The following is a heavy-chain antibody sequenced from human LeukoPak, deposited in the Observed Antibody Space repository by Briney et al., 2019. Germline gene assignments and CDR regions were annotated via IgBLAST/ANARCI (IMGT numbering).Heavy chain of an antibody. CDR2: IYYSGST. CDR1: GGSISSSSYY. J-gene: IGHJ6*03. V-gene: IGHV4-39*07. D-gene: IGHD3-16*01. Sequence: SETLSLTCTVSGGSISSSSYYWGWVRQPPGKGLEWIGSIYYSGSTYYNPSLKSRVTISVDTSKNQFSLKLSSVTAADTAVYYCARETSQKGAHYMDVWGKGTTVTISS. CDR3: ARETSQKGAHYMDV.